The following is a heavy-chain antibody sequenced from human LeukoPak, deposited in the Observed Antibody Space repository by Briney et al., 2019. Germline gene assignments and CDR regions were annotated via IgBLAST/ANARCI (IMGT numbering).Heavy chain of an antibody. CDR2: LSPHNGNT. Sequence: EASVKVSCKTSGYTFTSYGLTWVRQAPGQGLEWVGWLSPHNGNTNYAQNVQGRVIMTRDTSTSTAYMELRSLRSDDTAMYSCTRLGAYSPPSTGGNAFDIWGQGTMVTVSS. D-gene: IGHD1-26*01. CDR1: GYTFTSYG. CDR3: TRLGAYSPPSTGGNAFDI. J-gene: IGHJ3*02. V-gene: IGHV1-18*01.